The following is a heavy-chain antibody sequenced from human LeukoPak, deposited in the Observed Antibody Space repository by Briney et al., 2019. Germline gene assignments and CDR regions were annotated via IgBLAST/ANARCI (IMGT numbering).Heavy chain of an antibody. Sequence: GGSLRLSCAASGFAFSSYAMHWVRQAPGKGLEWVAVISYDGSNKYYADSVKGRFTISRDNSKNTLYLQMNSLRAEDTAVYYCAKGSHYGGNPYYFDYWGQGTLVTVSS. D-gene: IGHD4-23*01. CDR3: AKGSHYGGNPYYFDY. J-gene: IGHJ4*02. CDR2: ISYDGSNK. CDR1: GFAFSSYA. V-gene: IGHV3-30-3*01.